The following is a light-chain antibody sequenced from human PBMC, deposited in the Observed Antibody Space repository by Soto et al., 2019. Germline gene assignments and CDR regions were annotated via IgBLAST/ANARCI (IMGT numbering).Light chain of an antibody. V-gene: IGKV1-9*01. CDR3: QHLNDYRYT. J-gene: IGKJ2*01. CDR1: QAISSS. Sequence: DIQLTQSPSFLSASVGDRVTITCRASQAISSSLAWYQHNPGKAPKLLIYAASTLQHGVPSSFSGSGSGTEFTRTISSLQPEDFATYYCQHLNDYRYTFGQGTKVEIK. CDR2: AAS.